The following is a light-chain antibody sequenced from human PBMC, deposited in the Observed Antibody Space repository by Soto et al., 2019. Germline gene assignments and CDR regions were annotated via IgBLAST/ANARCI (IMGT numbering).Light chain of an antibody. Sequence: EIVMTQSPATLSVSPGGRTTLSCRASQSVSSNLAWYQQKPGQAPRLLIYGASTRATGIPARFSGSGSGTEFTLTISSLQSEDFAVYYCQQYNNWPRTFGPGTKVDI. V-gene: IGKV3-15*01. CDR1: QSVSSN. CDR3: QQYNNWPRT. J-gene: IGKJ3*01. CDR2: GAS.